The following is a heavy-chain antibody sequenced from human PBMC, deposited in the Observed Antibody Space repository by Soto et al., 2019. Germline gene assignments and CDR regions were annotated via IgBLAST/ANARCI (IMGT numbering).Heavy chain of an antibody. J-gene: IGHJ4*02. CDR3: ARNSPIGSVFRGYDAIDY. D-gene: IGHD5-12*01. CDR2: IIPLLDIT. Sequence: QVQLVQSGAEVKKPGSSVKGSCTASGGAFTNDIITWVRQAPGQGLEWVGRIIPLLDITNYAQKFQGRVTITADKSTSTVFMKLKRRIFEVSAVYYCARNSPIGSVFRGYDAIDYWGQGTPVTVSS. CDR1: GGAFTNDI. V-gene: IGHV1-69*02.